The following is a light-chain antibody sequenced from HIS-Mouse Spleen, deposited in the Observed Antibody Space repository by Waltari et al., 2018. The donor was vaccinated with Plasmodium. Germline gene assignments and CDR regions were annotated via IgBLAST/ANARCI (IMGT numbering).Light chain of an antibody. CDR1: QLVSSN. CDR2: GAS. CDR3: QQYNNCPT. Sequence: EIVMTQSPATLSVSPGERATLSCRASQLVSSNLAWYQQKPGQAPRLLIYGASTRATGIPARFSGSGSGTEFTLTISSMQSEDFAVYYCQQYNNCPTFGQGTRLEIK. V-gene: IGKV3-15*01. J-gene: IGKJ5*01.